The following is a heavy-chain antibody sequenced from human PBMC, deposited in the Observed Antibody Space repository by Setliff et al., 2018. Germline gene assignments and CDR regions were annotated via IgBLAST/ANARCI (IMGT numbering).Heavy chain of an antibody. Sequence: ASVKVSCKASGYTFTSYDINWVRQATGQGLEWMGWMNPNSGNTGYAQKFKGRVTMTRNTSISTAYMDLSSLRFEDTAVYYCARAQSWSGGPYYFDNWGQVTLVTVSS. CDR2: MNPNSGNT. CDR1: GYTFTSYD. CDR3: ARAQSWSGGPYYFDN. J-gene: IGHJ4*02. D-gene: IGHD3-3*01. V-gene: IGHV1-8*02.